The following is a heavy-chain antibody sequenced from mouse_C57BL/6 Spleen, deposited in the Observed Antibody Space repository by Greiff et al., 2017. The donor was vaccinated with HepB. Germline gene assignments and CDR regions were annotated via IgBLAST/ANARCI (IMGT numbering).Heavy chain of an antibody. V-gene: IGHV1-82*01. D-gene: IGHD3-1*01. CDR3: ARSGANAPFAY. Sequence: QVQLQQSGPELVKPGASVKISCKASGYAFSSSWMNWVKQRPGRGLEWIGRIYPGDGDTNDNGKFKGKATLAADKSSSTAYMQLSSLTAEDSAVYFCARSGANAPFAYWGQGTLVTVSA. CDR1: GYAFSSSW. J-gene: IGHJ3*01. CDR2: IYPGDGDT.